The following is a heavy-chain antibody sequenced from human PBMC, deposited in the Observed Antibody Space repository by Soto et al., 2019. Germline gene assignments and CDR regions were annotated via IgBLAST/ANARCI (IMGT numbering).Heavy chain of an antibody. V-gene: IGHV3-33*01. Sequence: GGSLRLSCAASGFTFSSYGMHWVRQAPGKGLEWVAVIWYDGSNKYYADSVKGRFTISRDNSKNTLYLQMNSLRAEDTAVYYCARDLTYYYDSSGYPQPAYWGQGTLVTVSS. J-gene: IGHJ4*02. CDR2: IWYDGSNK. CDR1: GFTFSSYG. CDR3: ARDLTYYYDSSGYPQPAY. D-gene: IGHD3-22*01.